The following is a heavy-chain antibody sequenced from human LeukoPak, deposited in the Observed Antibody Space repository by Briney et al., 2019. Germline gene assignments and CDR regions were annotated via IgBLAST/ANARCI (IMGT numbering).Heavy chain of an antibody. J-gene: IGHJ4*02. CDR1: GFTFSSHD. CDR2: ISGSGGST. V-gene: IGHV3-23*01. CDR3: AKDGVGFHYYDSSGYYDY. D-gene: IGHD3-22*01. Sequence: PGGSLRLSCAASGFTFSSHDFHWVRQAPGKGLEWVAVISGSGGSTYYADSVKGRFTISRDNSKNTLYLQMNSLRAEDTAVYYCAKDGVGFHYYDSSGYYDYWGQGTLVTVSS.